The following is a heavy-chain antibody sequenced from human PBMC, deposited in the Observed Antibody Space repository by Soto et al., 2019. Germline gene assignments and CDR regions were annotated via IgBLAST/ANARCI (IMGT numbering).Heavy chain of an antibody. Sequence: ASVKVSCKVSGYTLTELSMHWVRQAPGKGLEWMGGFDPEDGETIYAQKFQGRVTMTEDTSTDTAYMELSSLRSEDTAVYYCATTGYSSGWYVGWGQGTLVTVSS. D-gene: IGHD6-19*01. CDR3: ATTGYSSGWYVG. CDR2: FDPEDGET. CDR1: GYTLTELS. J-gene: IGHJ4*02. V-gene: IGHV1-24*01.